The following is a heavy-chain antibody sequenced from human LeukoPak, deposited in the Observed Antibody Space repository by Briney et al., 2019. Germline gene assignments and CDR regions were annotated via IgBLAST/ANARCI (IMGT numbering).Heavy chain of an antibody. Sequence: SETLSPTCAVDGGFVSGYYWSWISQPPGKVLEWNGEVNHSGSTNHNPSPESRVNISVDPSKNQFHLKLSSVTAADTAVYYCARPSYYYGSGSYYKGRYYFDYWGQGTLVSVSS. V-gene: IGHV4-34*01. J-gene: IGHJ4*02. D-gene: IGHD3-10*01. CDR1: GGFVSGYY. CDR2: VNHSGST. CDR3: ARPSYYYGSGSYYKGRYYFDY.